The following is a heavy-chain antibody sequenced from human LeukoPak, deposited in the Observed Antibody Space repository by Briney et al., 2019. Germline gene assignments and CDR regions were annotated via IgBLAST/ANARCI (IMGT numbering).Heavy chain of an antibody. D-gene: IGHD5-18*01. Sequence: GGSLRLSCAASGFTVSSNYMSCVRQAPGKGLEWLSAMYSSGSTYYADSVKGRFTISRDKSKKTLYLQMNSLRAEDTAVYYCASDLGYSYGYVYWGQGTLVTVSS. CDR2: MYSSGST. V-gene: IGHV3-53*01. CDR1: GFTVSSNY. CDR3: ASDLGYSYGYVY. J-gene: IGHJ4*02.